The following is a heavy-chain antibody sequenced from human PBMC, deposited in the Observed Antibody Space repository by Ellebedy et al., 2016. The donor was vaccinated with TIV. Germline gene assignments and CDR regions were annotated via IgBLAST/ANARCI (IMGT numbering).Heavy chain of an antibody. D-gene: IGHD1-20*01. CDR3: ARLGITGTLFDY. Sequence: SETLSLXXTVSGGSISSYYWSWIRQPAGKGLEWIGRIYTSGSTNYNPSLKSRVTISVDTSKNQFSLKLSSVTAADTAVYYCARLGITGTLFDYWGQGTLVTVSS. J-gene: IGHJ4*02. CDR1: GGSISSYY. CDR2: IYTSGST. V-gene: IGHV4-4*07.